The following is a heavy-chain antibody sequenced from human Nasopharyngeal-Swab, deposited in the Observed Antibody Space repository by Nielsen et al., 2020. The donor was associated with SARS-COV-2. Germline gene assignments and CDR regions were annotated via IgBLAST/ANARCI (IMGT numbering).Heavy chain of an antibody. V-gene: IGHV3-23*01. D-gene: IGHD3-9*01. CDR3: AKDYDIGY. J-gene: IGHJ4*02. CDR2: ISRTSST. Sequence: GESLKISCAASGFTFSSYAMNWVRQAPGKGLEWVSAISRTSSTYYADSVKGRFTVSRDNSKNTLYLQMNSLRAEDTAVYYCAKDYDIGYWGQGTLVTVSS. CDR1: GFTFSSYA.